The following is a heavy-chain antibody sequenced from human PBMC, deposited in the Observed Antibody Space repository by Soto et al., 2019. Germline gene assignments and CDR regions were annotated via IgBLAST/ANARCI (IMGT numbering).Heavy chain of an antibody. CDR2: ISGSSGST. Sequence: QPGGSLRLSCAASGFTFSSYAMNWVRQAPGKGLEWVSDISGSSGSTYYADSVKGRFTISRDNSKNTLYLQMNSLRAEDTAVYYCARGLSSTSYYYYYYMDVWGKGTTVTVSS. D-gene: IGHD2-2*01. CDR3: ARGLSSTSYYYYYYMDV. V-gene: IGHV3-23*01. CDR1: GFTFSSYA. J-gene: IGHJ6*03.